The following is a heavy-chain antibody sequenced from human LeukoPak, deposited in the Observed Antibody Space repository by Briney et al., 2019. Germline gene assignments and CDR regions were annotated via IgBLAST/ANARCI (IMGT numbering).Heavy chain of an antibody. CDR2: ISAYNGNT. CDR1: GYTFTSYG. D-gene: IGHD4-17*01. J-gene: IGHJ4*02. CDR3: ARDSNLQNTVTTHPLGY. V-gene: IGHV1-18*01. Sequence: GASVKVSCKASGYTFTSYGISWVRQAPGQGLEWVGWISAYNGNTNYAQKLQGRVTMTTDTSTSTAYMEMRSLRSDDTAVYYCARDSNLQNTVTTHPLGYWGQGTLVTVSS.